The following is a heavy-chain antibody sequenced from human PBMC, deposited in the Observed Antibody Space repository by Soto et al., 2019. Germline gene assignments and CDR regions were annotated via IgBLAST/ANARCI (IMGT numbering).Heavy chain of an antibody. V-gene: IGHV3-23*01. CDR2: ISSSGDSA. D-gene: IGHD4-17*01. J-gene: IGHJ4*02. CDR1: GYIFTPYA. CDR3: AHPRGYGVFGGVDI. Sequence: TGXSLSLSCTVFGYIFTPYAMNWVRPEPGKGLEWVSAISSSGDSAYYAESGRGRFTISRDNSINTLYLQMRSLRPEDTALYDCAHPRGYGVFGGVDIGGQGTRVTVSS.